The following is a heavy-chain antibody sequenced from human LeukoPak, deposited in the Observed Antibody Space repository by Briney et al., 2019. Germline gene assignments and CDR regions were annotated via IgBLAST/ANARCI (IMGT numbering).Heavy chain of an antibody. D-gene: IGHD6-13*01. CDR2: ISGSGSTK. CDR1: EFTFSSYE. V-gene: IGHV3-48*03. CDR3: ATLRPRQQLVVDH. Sequence: PGGSLRLSCAASEFTFSSYEMHWVRQAPGKGPEWVSYISGSGSTKYYADSVKGRFTISRDNALNSLHLQMSSLRDEDTAVYYCATLRPRQQLVVDHWGQGTLVTVSS. J-gene: IGHJ4*02.